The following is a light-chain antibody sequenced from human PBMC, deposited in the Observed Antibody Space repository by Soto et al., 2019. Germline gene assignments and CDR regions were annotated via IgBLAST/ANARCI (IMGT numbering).Light chain of an antibody. CDR2: STS. V-gene: IGKV1-39*01. Sequence: DIQMTQSPSSLSAAVGDRVTITCRASQTFTNYLYWYHQQPGKAPKLLIHSTSTLQTEVPSRFSGSGSGTDFTLTINSLQPEDFGTYYCQQSYSFPRTFGQGTKVDIK. J-gene: IGKJ1*01. CDR3: QQSYSFPRT. CDR1: QTFTNY.